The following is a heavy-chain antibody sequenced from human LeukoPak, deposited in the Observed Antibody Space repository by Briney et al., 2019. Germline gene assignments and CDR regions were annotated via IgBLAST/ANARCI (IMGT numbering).Heavy chain of an antibody. CDR2: IYYSGST. V-gene: IGHV4-59*01. Sequence: SETLSLTCTVSGGSISSYYWSWVRQPPGKGLEWMGYIYYSGSTKYNPSITSRGTISVETTKKRSSLKLSSVTAADTAVYYCARDIRYYGSVYYYYYVIDVWGKGTTVTVSS. CDR3: ARDIRYYGSVYYYYYVIDV. J-gene: IGHJ6*04. CDR1: GGSISSYY. D-gene: IGHD3-10*01.